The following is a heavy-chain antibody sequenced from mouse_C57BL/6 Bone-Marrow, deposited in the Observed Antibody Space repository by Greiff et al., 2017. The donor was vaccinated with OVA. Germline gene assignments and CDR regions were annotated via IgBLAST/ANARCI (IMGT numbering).Heavy chain of an antibody. J-gene: IGHJ4*01. V-gene: IGHV1-26*01. CDR2: INPNNGGT. Sequence: VQLQQSGPELVKPGASVKISCKASGYTFTDYYMNWVKQSHGKSLEWIGDINPNNGGTSYNQKFKGKATLTVDKSSSTAYMELRSLTAEDSAGYYCARVDYWGQGTSVTVSS. CDR3: ARVDY. CDR1: GYTFTDYY.